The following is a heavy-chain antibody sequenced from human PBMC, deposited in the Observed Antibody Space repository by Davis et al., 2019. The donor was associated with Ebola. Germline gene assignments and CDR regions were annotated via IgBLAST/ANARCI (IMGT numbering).Heavy chain of an antibody. CDR2: ISGYNGDT. Sequence: ASVKVSCKASGYTFSSYGISWVRQVPGQGLEWMGWISGYNGDTNYEQKFQGRVTMTTDTYTSTAYMELRSLRSDDTAVYYCARSRITIAPHNWFDPWGQGTLVTVSS. CDR1: GYTFSSYG. D-gene: IGHD3-9*01. V-gene: IGHV1-18*01. J-gene: IGHJ5*02. CDR3: ARSRITIAPHNWFDP.